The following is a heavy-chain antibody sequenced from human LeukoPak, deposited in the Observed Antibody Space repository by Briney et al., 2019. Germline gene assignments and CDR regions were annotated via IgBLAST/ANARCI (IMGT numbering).Heavy chain of an antibody. Sequence: ASVKVSCKASGYTFTGYYMHWVRQAPGQGLEWMGWINPNSGGTNYAQKFQGRVTMTRDTSISTAYMELGRLRSDDTAVYYCAKGLWFGELLPFDIWGQGTMVTVSS. D-gene: IGHD3-10*01. CDR2: INPNSGGT. CDR3: AKGLWFGELLPFDI. V-gene: IGHV1-2*02. J-gene: IGHJ3*02. CDR1: GYTFTGYY.